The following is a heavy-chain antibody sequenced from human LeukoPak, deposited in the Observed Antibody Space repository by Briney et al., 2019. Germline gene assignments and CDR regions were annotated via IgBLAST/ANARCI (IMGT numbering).Heavy chain of an antibody. J-gene: IGHJ4*02. Sequence: GGSLRLSCAASGFTFSSYAMSWVRQAPGKGLEWVSAISGSGGSTYYADSVKGRFTISRDNSKTTLYLQMNSLRAEDTAVYYCAKIGYSSGWYTPPLFDYWGQGTLVTVSS. CDR1: GFTFSSYA. CDR3: AKIGYSSGWYTPPLFDY. V-gene: IGHV3-23*01. CDR2: ISGSGGST. D-gene: IGHD6-19*01.